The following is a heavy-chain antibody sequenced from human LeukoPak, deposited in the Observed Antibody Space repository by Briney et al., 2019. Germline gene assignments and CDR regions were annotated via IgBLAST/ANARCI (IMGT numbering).Heavy chain of an antibody. Sequence: SETLSLTCAVYGGSFSGYYWSWIRQPPGKGLEWIGEINHSGSTNYNPSLKSRVTISVDTSKNQFSLKLSSVTAADTAVYYCARLRLSPAGRLRAYYYCMDVWGKGTTVTVSS. D-gene: IGHD4-17*01. V-gene: IGHV4-34*01. CDR1: GGSFSGYY. J-gene: IGHJ6*03. CDR3: ARLRLSPAGRLRAYYYCMDV. CDR2: INHSGST.